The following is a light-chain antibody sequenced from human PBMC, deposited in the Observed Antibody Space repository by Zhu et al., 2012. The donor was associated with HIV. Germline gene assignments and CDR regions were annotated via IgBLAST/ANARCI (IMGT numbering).Light chain of an antibody. CDR3: QQYNDYRRT. V-gene: IGKV1-5*03. CDR2: KTT. Sequence: DIQMTQSPSTLSASVGDRVTISCRAGESINGLLAWYQQRPGKAPRFLIFKTTSLQTGVPARFSGSRHGAVYSLTISNLQPEDSATYYCQQYNDYRRTFGPGTKLEI. CDR1: ESINGL. J-gene: IGKJ1*01.